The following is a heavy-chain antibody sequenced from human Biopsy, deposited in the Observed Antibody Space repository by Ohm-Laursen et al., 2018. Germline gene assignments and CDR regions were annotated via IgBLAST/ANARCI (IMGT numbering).Heavy chain of an antibody. CDR1: GGPSSNYA. Sequence: SVKVSCKASGGPSSNYAFSWVRQAPGQGLEWVGRIVPILGHLNYAQRFQGRVSITADKSTTYVYMELSRLTSGDTAVYYCATDADGYYTEFDYWGPGTLVTVSS. D-gene: IGHD3-3*01. CDR3: ATDADGYYTEFDY. J-gene: IGHJ4*02. V-gene: IGHV1-69*04. CDR2: IVPILGHL.